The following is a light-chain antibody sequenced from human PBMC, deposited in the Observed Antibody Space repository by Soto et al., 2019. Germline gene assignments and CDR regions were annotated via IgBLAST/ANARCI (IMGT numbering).Light chain of an antibody. J-gene: IGKJ3*01. CDR1: QSVSSY. CDR2: AAS. Sequence: EIVLTQSPATLSLSPGERATLSCRASQSVSSYLAWYQQKSGQAPRLLIYAASIRATGIPDRFSGSGSGTDFTLTISRLEPEDFVVYYCQHYGSSFTFGPGTKVDIK. V-gene: IGKV3-20*01. CDR3: QHYGSSFT.